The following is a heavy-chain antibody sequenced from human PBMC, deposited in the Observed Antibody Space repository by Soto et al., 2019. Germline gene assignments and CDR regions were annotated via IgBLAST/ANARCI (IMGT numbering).Heavy chain of an antibody. J-gene: IGHJ5*02. V-gene: IGHV1-69*01. Sequence: QIQLVQSWAEVKKPGSSVKVSCKVTGGTHSSYAIAWVRQAPGQGLEWMGGIIPIFGTRDYAQKFQGRVTITADPSTSTAYLELSGLTSDDTAVYYCARDGSDYSTSGHYDPWGQGTLVTVSS. CDR3: ARDGSDYSTSGHYDP. CDR2: IIPIFGTR. D-gene: IGHD3-22*01. CDR1: GGTHSSYA.